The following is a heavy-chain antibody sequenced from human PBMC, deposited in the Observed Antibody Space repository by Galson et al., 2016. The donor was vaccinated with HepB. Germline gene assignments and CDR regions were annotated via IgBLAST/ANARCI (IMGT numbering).Heavy chain of an antibody. D-gene: IGHD3-22*01. Sequence: SVKVSCKVSGYTLTELPMHWVRQAPGKGLEWMGGFDPEDGETIHAQKFQGRVTMTEDTSTDTAYMELSSLRSEDTAVYYCAAGLAGPPYYSDSSVLDAFDIWGQGTMVTVSS. CDR1: GYTLTELP. J-gene: IGHJ3*02. CDR2: FDPEDGET. CDR3: AAGLAGPPYYSDSSVLDAFDI. V-gene: IGHV1-24*01.